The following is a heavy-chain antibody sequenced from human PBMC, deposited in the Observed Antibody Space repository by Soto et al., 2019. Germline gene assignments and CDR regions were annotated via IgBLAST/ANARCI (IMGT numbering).Heavy chain of an antibody. J-gene: IGHJ4*02. CDR2: ISSGGVVP. V-gene: IGHV3-66*01. CDR1: GFLVSGYH. CDR3: ARDLGWELPQAQHVI. Sequence: EERLVESGGGLVKPGGSLRLSCAASGFLVSGYHMSWVRQAPGKGLEGVAAISSGGVVPYDADSMRGRFVISGDNTLNTLFLQLNSLSAEDTAVYFCARDLGWELPQAQHVIWGQGTLVTVSS. D-gene: IGHD2-15*01.